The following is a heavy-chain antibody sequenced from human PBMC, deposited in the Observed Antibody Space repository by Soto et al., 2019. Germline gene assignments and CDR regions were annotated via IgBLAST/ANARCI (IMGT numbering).Heavy chain of an antibody. J-gene: IGHJ4*02. V-gene: IGHV1-69*13. CDR2: IIPIFGTA. CDR3: MTLPGYCSGGSCPFDY. D-gene: IGHD2-15*01. CDR1: GGTCISYG. Sequence: SVKVSCKASGGTCISYGIRLLLQAPVKGLEWMGGIIPIFGTANYAQKFQGRVTITADESTSTAYMELSSLRSEDTAVYYCMTLPGYCSGGSCPFDYWGQGALVTVSS.